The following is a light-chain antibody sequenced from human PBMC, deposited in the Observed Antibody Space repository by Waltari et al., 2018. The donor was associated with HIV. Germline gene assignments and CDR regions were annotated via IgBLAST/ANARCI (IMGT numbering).Light chain of an antibody. CDR2: GAS. CDR1: QTIGTN. V-gene: IGKV3-15*01. Sequence: EIVMTQSPATLSFSPLVSATLSCVASQTIGTNLSWYQQKPGQAPRLLIFGASTRATGVPGRFSGSGSGTEFTLTLSSLQSEDFEDYYCQQYEAWPVTFGGGTRVDIK. CDR3: QQYEAWPVT. J-gene: IGKJ4*01.